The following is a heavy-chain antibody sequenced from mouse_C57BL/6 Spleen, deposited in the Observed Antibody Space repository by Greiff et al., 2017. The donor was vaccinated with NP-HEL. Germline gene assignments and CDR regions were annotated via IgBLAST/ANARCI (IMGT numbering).Heavy chain of an antibody. CDR2: ISSGGSYT. CDR1: GFTFSSYG. Sequence: DVHLVESGGDLVKPGGSLKLSCAASGFTFSSYGMSWVRQTPDKRLEWVATISSGGSYTYYPDSVKGRFTISRDNAKNTLYLQMSSLKSEDTAMYYCARLGDYYGSSYFDYWGQGTTLTVSS. V-gene: IGHV5-6*01. J-gene: IGHJ2*01. D-gene: IGHD1-1*01. CDR3: ARLGDYYGSSYFDY.